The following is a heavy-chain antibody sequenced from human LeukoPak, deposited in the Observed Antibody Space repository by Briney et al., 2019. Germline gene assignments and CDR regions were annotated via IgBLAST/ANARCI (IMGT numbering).Heavy chain of an antibody. D-gene: IGHD3-9*01. CDR3: ARDGVRYFDWLAPYYYYYGMDV. V-gene: IGHV3-74*01. CDR1: GFTFSSYW. Sequence: GGSLRLSCAASGFTFSSYWMHWVRQAPGKGLVWVSRINSDGSSTSYADSVKGRFTISRDNAKNTLYLQMSSLRAEDTAVYYCARDGVRYFDWLAPYYYYYGMDVWGQGTTVTVSS. CDR2: INSDGSST. J-gene: IGHJ6*02.